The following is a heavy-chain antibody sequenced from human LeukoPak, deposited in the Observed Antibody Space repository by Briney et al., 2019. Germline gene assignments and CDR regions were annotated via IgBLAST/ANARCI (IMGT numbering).Heavy chain of an antibody. CDR3: ARDPLRYCSGGSCYGVFDY. V-gene: IGHV1-2*02. CDR2: INPNSGGT. CDR1: GYTFTGYY. Sequence: ASVKVSCKASGYTFTGYYMHWVRQAPGQGLEWMGWINPNSGGTNYAQEFQGRVTMTRDTSISTAYMELSRLRSDDTAVYYCARDPLRYCSGGSCYGVFDYWGQGTLVTVSS. D-gene: IGHD2-15*01. J-gene: IGHJ4*02.